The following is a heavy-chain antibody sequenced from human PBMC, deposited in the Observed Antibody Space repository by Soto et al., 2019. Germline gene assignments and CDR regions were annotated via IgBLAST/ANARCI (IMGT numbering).Heavy chain of an antibody. CDR1: EFAFSSYW. J-gene: IGHJ4*02. D-gene: IGHD1-7*01. CDR3: ARGGQSGTGDY. CDR2: IKEDGSEK. Sequence: EVQLVESGGDLVKPGGSLRLSCAASEFAFSSYWMSWVRQAPGKGLEWVANIKEDGSEKSYVDSVKGRFTISRDNAKNFLYLQMNGLRDEDTAVYYCARGGQSGTGDYWGQGTLVTVSS. V-gene: IGHV3-7*01.